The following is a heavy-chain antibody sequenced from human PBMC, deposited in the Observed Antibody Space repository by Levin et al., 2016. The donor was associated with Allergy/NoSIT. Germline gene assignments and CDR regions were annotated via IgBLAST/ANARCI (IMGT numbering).Heavy chain of an antibody. V-gene: IGHV4-34*01. J-gene: IGHJ6*03. CDR2: INHSGST. D-gene: IGHD2-2*01. CDR1: GGPFSGYY. CDR3: ARDQKDIVVVPAASNPYYYYYYYMDV. Sequence: GSLRLSCAVYGGPFSGYYWSWIRQPPGKGLEWIGEINHSGSTNYNPSLKSRVTISVDTSKNQFSLKLSSVTAADTAVYYCARDQKDIVVVPAASNPYYYYYYYMDVWGKGTTVTVSS.